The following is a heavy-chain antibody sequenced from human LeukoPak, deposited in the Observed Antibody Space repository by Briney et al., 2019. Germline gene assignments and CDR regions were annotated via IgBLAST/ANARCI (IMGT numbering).Heavy chain of an antibody. Sequence: GGSLRLSCAASGFTFSNFGINWVRQAPGKGLEWVSSISSSSSYISYADSVKGRFTISRDNAKNSLDLQMNSLRAEDTAVYYCARDLGSGWNYFDFWGQGTLVTVSS. CDR3: ARDLGSGWNYFDF. V-gene: IGHV3-21*01. CDR1: GFTFSNFG. J-gene: IGHJ4*02. D-gene: IGHD6-19*01. CDR2: ISSSSSYI.